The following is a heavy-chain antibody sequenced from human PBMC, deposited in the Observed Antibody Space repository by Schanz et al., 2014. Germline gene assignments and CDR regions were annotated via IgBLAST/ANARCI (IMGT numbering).Heavy chain of an antibody. D-gene: IGHD5-18*01. J-gene: IGHJ3*02. Sequence: QVQLVQSGADVKKPGSSVRVSCKASGGTFSRLTFSWVRQAPGQGLEWMGRVIPILGVTHYAQKFQGRVTITADKSTTTAYMELRSLRSDDTALYYCTRGGYSYALSAFDIWGQGTMXTVSS. V-gene: IGHV1-69*02. CDR2: VIPILGVT. CDR3: TRGGYSYALSAFDI. CDR1: GGTFSRLT.